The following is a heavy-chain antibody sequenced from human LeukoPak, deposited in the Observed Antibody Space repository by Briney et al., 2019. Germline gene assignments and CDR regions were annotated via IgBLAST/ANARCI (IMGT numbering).Heavy chain of an antibody. J-gene: IGHJ4*02. D-gene: IGHD3-16*01. CDR3: ARGPGY. V-gene: IGHV3-23*01. CDR2: ISGSGGST. Sequence: RSGGSLRLSCAASGFTFSSYAMSWVRQAPGKGLEWVSVISGSGGSTFYADSVKGRFTISRDNPKNTLNLQMNSLRADDTAVYYCARGPGYWGQGTLVTVSS. CDR1: GFTFSSYA.